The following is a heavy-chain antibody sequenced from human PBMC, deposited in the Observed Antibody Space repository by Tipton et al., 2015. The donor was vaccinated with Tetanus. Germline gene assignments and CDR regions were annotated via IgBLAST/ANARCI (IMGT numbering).Heavy chain of an antibody. CDR1: GGSISSDGAY. V-gene: IGHV4-31*03. J-gene: IGHJ6*02. CDR3: ARDHEGRGGYCYYHGMDV. CDR2: ISNSGST. D-gene: IGHD3-3*01. Sequence: TLSLTCTVSGGSISSDGAYWSWIRQHPGEGLEWIGYISNSGSTYYNPSLKSRVTISVDTSQKQISLKVNSVTAADTAVYYCARDHEGRGGYCYYHGMDVWAQGTTVSVSS.